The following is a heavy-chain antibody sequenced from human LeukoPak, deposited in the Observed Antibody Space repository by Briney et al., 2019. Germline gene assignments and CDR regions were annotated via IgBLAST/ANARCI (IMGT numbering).Heavy chain of an antibody. V-gene: IGHV3-23*01. CDR2: ISTSGGST. D-gene: IGHD6-13*01. Sequence: ETLSLTCTVSGGSISSYYWSWVRQAPGRGLEGVSTISTSGGSTYYGESVKGRFTISRDNSKNTLYLQMNSLRADDTALYYCASHKEQLNGGLEYWGQGTLVTVSS. J-gene: IGHJ4*02. CDR1: GGSISSYY. CDR3: ASHKEQLNGGLEY.